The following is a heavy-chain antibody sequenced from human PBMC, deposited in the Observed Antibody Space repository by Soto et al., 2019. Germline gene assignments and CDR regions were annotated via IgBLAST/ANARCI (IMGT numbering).Heavy chain of an antibody. V-gene: IGHV4-59*01. CDR1: GGSISSYY. D-gene: IGHD5-12*01. CDR3: ARGGRVATTTIGYYYYYYGMDV. J-gene: IGHJ6*02. CDR2: IYYSGST. Sequence: TLSLTCTVSGGSISSYYWSWIRQPPGKGLEWIGYIYYSGSTNYNPSLKSRVTISVDTSKNQCSLKLSSVTAADTAVYYCARGGRVATTTIGYYYYYYGMDVWGQGTTVT.